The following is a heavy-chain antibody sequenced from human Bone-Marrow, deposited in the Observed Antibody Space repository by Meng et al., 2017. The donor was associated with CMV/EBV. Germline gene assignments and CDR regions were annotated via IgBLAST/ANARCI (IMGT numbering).Heavy chain of an antibody. Sequence: LSLTCAASGFTFSSYSMNWVRQAPGKGLEWVSSISSSSSYIYYADSVKGRFTISRDNAKNSLYLQMNSLRAEDTAVYYCAMGSGSYSWGQGTLVTVSS. D-gene: IGHD1-26*01. CDR3: AMGSGSYS. CDR2: ISSSSSYI. J-gene: IGHJ1*01. CDR1: GFTFSSYS. V-gene: IGHV3-21*01.